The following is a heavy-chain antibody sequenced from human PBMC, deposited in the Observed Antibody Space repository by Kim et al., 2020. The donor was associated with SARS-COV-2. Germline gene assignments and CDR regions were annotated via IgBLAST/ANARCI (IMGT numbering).Heavy chain of an antibody. CDR2: INPSGGST. Sequence: ASVKVSCKASGYTFTSYYMHWVRQAPGQGLEWMGIINPSGGSTSYAQKFQGRVTMTRDTSTSTVYMELSSLRSEDTAVYYCARDVTYYDFWSGYPTEGGLDYWGQGTLVTVSS. D-gene: IGHD3-3*01. V-gene: IGHV1-46*01. CDR1: GYTFTSYY. CDR3: ARDVTYYDFWSGYPTEGGLDY. J-gene: IGHJ4*02.